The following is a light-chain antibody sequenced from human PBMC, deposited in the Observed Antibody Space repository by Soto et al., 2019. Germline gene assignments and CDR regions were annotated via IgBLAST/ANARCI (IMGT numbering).Light chain of an antibody. CDR1: QDITNY. J-gene: IGKJ4*01. CDR2: DAS. V-gene: IGKV1-33*01. CDR3: HQYGNLPLS. Sequence: DVRMTQSPSSLSASVGDRVTITCQASQDITNYLNWYQQKPGKAPKLLIYDASNLETGVPSRFSGRGSGTDFTLTISSLQPEDLGTYYCHQYGNLPLSFGGGTKVEIK.